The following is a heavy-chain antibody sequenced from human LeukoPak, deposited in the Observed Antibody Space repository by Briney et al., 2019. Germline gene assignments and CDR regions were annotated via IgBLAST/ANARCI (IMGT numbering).Heavy chain of an antibody. V-gene: IGHV3-21*01. Sequence: PGGSLRLSCAASGFTFSRYSMNWVRQAPGKGLECVSSISTTSGDIHYADSVKGRFTISRDNAKDSLFLQMDSLRVEDTAVYYCARDRGSGWYFDLWGRGTLVTVSS. D-gene: IGHD3-10*01. CDR1: GFTFSRYS. CDR2: ISTTSGDI. CDR3: ARDRGSGWYFDL. J-gene: IGHJ2*01.